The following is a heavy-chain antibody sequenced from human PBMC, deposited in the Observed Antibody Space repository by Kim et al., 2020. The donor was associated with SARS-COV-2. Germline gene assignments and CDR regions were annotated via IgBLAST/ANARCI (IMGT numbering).Heavy chain of an antibody. J-gene: IGHJ5*02. CDR1: GFIFDDYA. CDR3: ATDSSNIWGGSHLFDP. D-gene: IGHD6-13*01. V-gene: IGHV3-9*01. Sequence: GGSLRLSCAASGFIFDDYAMHWVRQTPGRGLEWVSGISWNGGSSGYAGSVKGRFIISRDNAKHSLYLQMNSLRPEDTALYFCATDSSNIWGGSHLFDPWG. CDR2: ISWNGGSS.